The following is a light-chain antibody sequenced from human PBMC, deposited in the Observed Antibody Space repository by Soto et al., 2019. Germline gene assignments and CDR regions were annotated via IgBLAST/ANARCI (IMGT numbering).Light chain of an antibody. J-gene: IGKJ4*01. CDR2: KAS. V-gene: IGKV1-5*03. Sequence: DIQMTQSPSTLPASVGDRVTITCRANQSISTWLAWYQQKPGKAPNLLIYKASRLETGVPSRFSGSGSGTEFTLTISFLQPDDSATYYCQQYDSYCTFGGGTKVDI. CDR1: QSISTW. CDR3: QQYDSYCT.